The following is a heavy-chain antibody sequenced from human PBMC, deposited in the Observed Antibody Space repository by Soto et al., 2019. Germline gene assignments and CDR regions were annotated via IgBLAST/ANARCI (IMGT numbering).Heavy chain of an antibody. CDR2: IIPIFGTA. V-gene: IGHV1-69*01. J-gene: IGHJ6*02. CDR1: RGTFLKYA. CDR3: ARAGYKTTPYYYYGMDV. D-gene: IGHD1-20*01. Sequence: VKVSRKGSRGTFLKYAISWVRPAPAQELDGMGGIIPIFGTANYAQKFQGRVTITADESTSTAYMELSSLRSEDTAVYYCARAGYKTTPYYYYGMDVWGQGTTVTVSS.